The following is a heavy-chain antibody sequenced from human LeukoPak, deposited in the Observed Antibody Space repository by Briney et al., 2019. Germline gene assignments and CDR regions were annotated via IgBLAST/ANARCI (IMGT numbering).Heavy chain of an antibody. CDR1: GYTFTSYY. J-gene: IGHJ3*02. V-gene: IGHV1-46*01. CDR3: ARMRYYYDSSGFDAFDI. D-gene: IGHD3-22*01. Sequence: ASVKVSCKPSGYTFTSYYMHWVRQAPGQGLEWMGIINPSGGSTSYAQKFQGRVIMTRDTSTSTVYMELSSLRSEDTAVYYCARMRYYYDSSGFDAFDIWGQGTMVTVSS. CDR2: INPSGGST.